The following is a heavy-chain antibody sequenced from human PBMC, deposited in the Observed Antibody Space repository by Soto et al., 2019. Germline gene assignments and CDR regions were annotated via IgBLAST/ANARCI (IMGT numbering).Heavy chain of an antibody. V-gene: IGHV3-23*01. CDR2: ISGSGGTT. D-gene: IGHD5-12*01. CDR3: ARDSDGYELW. Sequence: GGSLRLSCAASGFTFGYYNMNWVRQAPGKGLEWVSKISGSGGTTYYADSVKGRFTISRDNSKNTVYLQMNSLIAEDTAAYFCARDSDGYELWWARGT. J-gene: IGHJ4*02. CDR1: GFTFGYYN.